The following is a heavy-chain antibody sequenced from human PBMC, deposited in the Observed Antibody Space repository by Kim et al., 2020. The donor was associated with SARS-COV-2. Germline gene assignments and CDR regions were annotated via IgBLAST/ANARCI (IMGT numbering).Heavy chain of an antibody. CDR1: GGSISSGGYY. J-gene: IGHJ4*02. Sequence: SETLSLTCTVSGGSISSGGYYWSWIRQHPGKGLEWIGYIYYSGSTYYNPSLKSRVTISVDTSKNQFSLKLSSVTAADTAVYYCARARNAGWVVRGVISFDYWGQGTLVTVSS. CDR3: ARARNAGWVVRGVISFDY. V-gene: IGHV4-31*03. CDR2: IYYSGST. D-gene: IGHD3-10*01.